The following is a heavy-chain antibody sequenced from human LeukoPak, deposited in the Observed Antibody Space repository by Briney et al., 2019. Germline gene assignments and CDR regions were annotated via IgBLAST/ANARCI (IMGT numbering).Heavy chain of an antibody. CDR2: INPNSGGT. CDR3: ARGLATLDIVVVPAANPLDY. V-gene: IGHV1-2*02. J-gene: IGHJ4*02. CDR1: GYTFTGYY. Sequence: GASVKVSCKASGYTFTGYYMHWVRQAPGQGLEWMGWINPNSGGTNYAQKFQGRVTMTRDTSISTAYMELCRLRSDDTAVYYCARGLATLDIVVVPAANPLDYWGQGTLVTVSS. D-gene: IGHD2-2*03.